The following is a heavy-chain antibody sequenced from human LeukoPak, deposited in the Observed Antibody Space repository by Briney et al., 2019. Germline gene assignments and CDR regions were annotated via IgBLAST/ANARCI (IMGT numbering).Heavy chain of an antibody. CDR2: ISSSGSTI. CDR1: GFTFSSYS. J-gene: IGHJ4*02. D-gene: IGHD3-22*01. CDR3: ARDSPQTYYYDSSGSDY. V-gene: IGHV3-48*01. Sequence: HSGGSLRLSCAASGFTFSSYSMTWVRQAPGKGLEWVSYISSSGSTIYYADSVKGRFTISRDNAKNSLYLQMNSLRAEDTAVYYCARDSPQTYYYDSSGSDYWGQGTLVTVSS.